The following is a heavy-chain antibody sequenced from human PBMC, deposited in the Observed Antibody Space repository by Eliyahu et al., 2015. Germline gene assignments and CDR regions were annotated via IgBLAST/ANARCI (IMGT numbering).Heavy chain of an antibody. CDR2: ISSSSSYI. D-gene: IGHD6-13*01. Sequence: EVQLVESGGGLVKPGGSLRLSCAASGFTFSSYSMNWVRQAPGKGLEWVSSISSSSSYIYYADSVKGRFTISRDNAKNSLYLQMNSLRAEDTAVYYCARETAAGTKIFDYWGQGTLVTVSS. J-gene: IGHJ4*02. CDR1: GFTFSSYS. V-gene: IGHV3-21*01. CDR3: ARETAAGTKIFDY.